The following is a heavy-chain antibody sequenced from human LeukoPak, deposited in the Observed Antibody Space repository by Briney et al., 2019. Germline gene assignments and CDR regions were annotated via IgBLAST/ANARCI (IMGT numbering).Heavy chain of an antibody. CDR2: IIPIFGTA. D-gene: IGHD6-19*01. J-gene: IGHJ6*02. CDR1: GGTFSSYA. CDR3: ANKNQQWLGPDSWYYGMDV. Sequence: SVNVSRKASGGTFSSYAISWVRQAPGQGLEWMGGIIPIFGTANYAQKFQGRVTITADESTSTAYMELSSLRSEDTAVYYCANKNQQWLGPDSWYYGMDVWGQGTTVTVSS. V-gene: IGHV1-69*13.